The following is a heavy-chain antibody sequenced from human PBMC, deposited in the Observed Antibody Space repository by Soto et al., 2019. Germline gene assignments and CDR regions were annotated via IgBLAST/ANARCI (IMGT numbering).Heavy chain of an antibody. D-gene: IGHD3-22*01. CDR1: GFTFSSYS. J-gene: IGHJ3*02. V-gene: IGHV3-21*01. CDR2: ISSSSSYI. CDR3: ARGRRAYDSSGYGRGHAFDI. Sequence: KPGGSLRLSCAASGFTFSSYSMSWVRQAPGKGLEWVSSISSSSSYIYYADSVKGRFTISRDNAKNSLYLQMNSLRAEDTAVYYCARGRRAYDSSGYGRGHAFDIWGQGTMVTVSS.